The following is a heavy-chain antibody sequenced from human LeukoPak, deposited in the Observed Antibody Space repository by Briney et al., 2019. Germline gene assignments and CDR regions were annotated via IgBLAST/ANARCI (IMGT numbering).Heavy chain of an antibody. D-gene: IGHD4/OR15-4a*01. J-gene: IGHJ4*02. CDR3: ARVPMVAAHFDY. CDR1: GGSIKTGAYY. V-gene: IGHV4-31*03. CDR2: IFYSGST. Sequence: SQTLSLTCTVSGGSIKTGAYYWSWIRQHPGQGLEWIGYIFYSGSTYYSPSLKSRVTISIDTSKNQFSLNLSSVTAADTALYYCARVPMVAAHFDYWGQGSLVTVSS.